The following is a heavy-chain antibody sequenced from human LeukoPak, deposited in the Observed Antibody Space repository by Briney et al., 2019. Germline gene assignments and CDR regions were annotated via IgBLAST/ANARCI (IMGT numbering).Heavy chain of an antibody. D-gene: IGHD2-15*01. J-gene: IGHJ4*02. V-gene: IGHV4-34*01. CDR2: INHSGST. CDR1: GGSFSGYY. CDR3: ARGSRSGGNDY. Sequence: PSETLSLTCAVYGGSFSGYYWSWIRQPPGKGLEWIGEINHSGSTNYNPSLKSRVTISVDTSKNQFSLKLSSVTAADTAVYYCARGSRSGGNDYWGQGTLVTVSS.